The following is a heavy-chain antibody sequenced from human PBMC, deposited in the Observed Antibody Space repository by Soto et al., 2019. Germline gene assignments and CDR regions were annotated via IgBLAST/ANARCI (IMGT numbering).Heavy chain of an antibody. V-gene: IGHV4-31*03. CDR1: GDSISRGGYF. CDR2: IYDSGSA. CDR3: ARGIRRPNHYRDV. Sequence: QVQLQESGPGLVKPSQTLSLTCIVSGDSISRGGYFWTWIRQHPGKGLEWIGYIYDSGSAFYKPSRKRRVTRSVDTSTNQFSLNLRSVTAADTAVFYCARGIRRPNHYRDVWGKGTAVAVSS. D-gene: IGHD1-1*01. J-gene: IGHJ6*03.